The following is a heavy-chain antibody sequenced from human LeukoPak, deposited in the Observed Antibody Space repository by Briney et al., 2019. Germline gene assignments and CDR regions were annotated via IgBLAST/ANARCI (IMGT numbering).Heavy chain of an antibody. V-gene: IGHV3-53*01. CDR2: IYSGGST. CDR1: GFTVSSNY. D-gene: IGHD6-19*01. CDR3: ARDSSGWYGDAFDI. Sequence: GGSLRLSCAASGFTVSSNYMSWVRQAPGKGLEWVSVIYSGGSTYYADSVKGRFTISRDNSKNTLYLQMNSLRAEDTAVYYCARDSSGWYGDAFDIWGQGTMVTVSS. J-gene: IGHJ3*02.